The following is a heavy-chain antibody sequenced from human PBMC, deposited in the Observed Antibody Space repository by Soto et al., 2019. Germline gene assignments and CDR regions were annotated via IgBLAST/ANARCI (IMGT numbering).Heavy chain of an antibody. CDR3: ARDLGGWPDY. Sequence: GASVKVSCKASGYTFTGYYRHWVRQAPGQGLEWMGWINPNSGGTNYAQKFQGRVTITRDTSASTAYMELSSLRSEDTAVYYCARDLGGWPDYWGQGTLVTVSS. V-gene: IGHV1-2*02. CDR2: INPNSGGT. D-gene: IGHD2-15*01. CDR1: GYTFTGYY. J-gene: IGHJ4*01.